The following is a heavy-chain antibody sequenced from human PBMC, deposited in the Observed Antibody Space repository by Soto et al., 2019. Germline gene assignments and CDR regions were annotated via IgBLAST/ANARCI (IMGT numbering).Heavy chain of an antibody. V-gene: IGHV1-2*02. Sequence: QVQLVQSGAEVKKPGASVKVSCKASGYTFTGYYMHWVRQAPGQGLEWMGWINPNSGGTNYAQKFQGRITMTRDTSISTAYMELSRLRSDVTAVYYCARYIPHHFYYYYGMDVWGQGTTVTVSS. D-gene: IGHD2-21*01. CDR1: GYTFTGYY. J-gene: IGHJ6*02. CDR3: ARYIPHHFYYYYGMDV. CDR2: INPNSGGT.